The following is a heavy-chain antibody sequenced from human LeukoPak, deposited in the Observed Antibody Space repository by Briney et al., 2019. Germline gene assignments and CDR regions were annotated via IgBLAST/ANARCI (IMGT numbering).Heavy chain of an antibody. J-gene: IGHJ1*01. CDR1: GFTVNNNY. V-gene: IGHV3-53*01. Sequence: GGSLRLSCAVSGFTVNNNYMSWVRQAPGKGLEWVSGFYSDGRTYYAGSVQGRFTLSRDNSKNAVYLQMNSVRAEDTAAYYCVRYDSASGPGGLDSWGQGTLVTVSS. CDR2: FYSDGRT. CDR3: VRYDSASGPGGLDS. D-gene: IGHD3-10*01.